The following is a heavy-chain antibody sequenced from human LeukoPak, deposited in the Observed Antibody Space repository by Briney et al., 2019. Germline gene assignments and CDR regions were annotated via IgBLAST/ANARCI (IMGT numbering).Heavy chain of an antibody. CDR1: GGTFSSYA. Sequence: ASVKVSCKASGGTFSSYAISWVRQAPGQGLEWMGGLIPIFGTANYAQKFQGRVTITADESTSTAYMELGSLRSEDTAVYYCARGDSSGYYYFDYWGQGTLVTVSS. V-gene: IGHV1-69*13. CDR3: ARGDSSGYYYFDY. J-gene: IGHJ4*02. CDR2: LIPIFGTA. D-gene: IGHD3-22*01.